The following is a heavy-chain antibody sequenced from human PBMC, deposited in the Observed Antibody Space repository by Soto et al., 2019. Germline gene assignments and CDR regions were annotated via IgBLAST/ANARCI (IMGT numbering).Heavy chain of an antibody. CDR2: IYYSGST. CDR1: GGSISSSSYY. D-gene: IGHD3-3*01. V-gene: IGHV4-39*07. Sequence: SETLSLTCTVSGGSISSSSYYWGWIRQPPGKGLEWIGSIYYSGSTYYNPSLKSRVTISVDTSKNQFSLKLSSVTAADTAVYYCARDGSYYDFWSGEPNDLYGMHVWGQGTTVTVS. CDR3: ARDGSYYDFWSGEPNDLYGMHV. J-gene: IGHJ6*02.